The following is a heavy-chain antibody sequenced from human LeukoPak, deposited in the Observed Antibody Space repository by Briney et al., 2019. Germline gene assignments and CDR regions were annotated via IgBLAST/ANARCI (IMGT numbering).Heavy chain of an antibody. CDR1: GFSFKTYE. J-gene: IGHJ4*02. Sequence: VGSLRLSCAASGFSFKTYEMNWVRQAPGKGLEWVLHIGTGGTPIYYADSVKGRFTISRDNARNSMYLQMNSLRAEDTAVYYCTRDGEYTGYDLDYWGQGTLVTVSS. V-gene: IGHV3-48*03. CDR3: TRDGEYTGYDLDY. CDR2: IGTGGTPI. D-gene: IGHD5-12*01.